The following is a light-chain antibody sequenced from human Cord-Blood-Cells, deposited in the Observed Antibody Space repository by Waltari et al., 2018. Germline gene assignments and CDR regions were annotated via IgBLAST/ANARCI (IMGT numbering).Light chain of an antibody. V-gene: IGLV2-23*02. CDR2: AVS. CDR1: RRSVGSYNR. J-gene: IGLJ3*02. Sequence: QSALTHPASVSGSPGQSITSACPVTRRSVGSYNRVPWYQQHPGKAPKLMIYAVSKRPSGVSNRFSGSKSGNTASLTISGLQAEDEADYYCCSYAGSSTWVFGGGTKLTVL. CDR3: CSYAGSSTWV.